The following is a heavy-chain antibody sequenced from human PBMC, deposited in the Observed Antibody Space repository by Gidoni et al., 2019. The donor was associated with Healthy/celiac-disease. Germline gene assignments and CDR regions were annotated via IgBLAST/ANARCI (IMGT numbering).Heavy chain of an antibody. CDR1: GYTFTSYG. Sequence: QVQLVQSGAEVKKTGASVQVSCKASGYTFTSYGISWVRQSPGQELEWMGWISAYNGNTDDAQKLHGRVTMTTDTSASTADVEMRSLRSDDTAVYYCARGGPGRRRGLVRAFDIWGQGTMVTVSS. J-gene: IGHJ3*02. CDR3: ARGGPGRRRGLVRAFDI. D-gene: IGHD6-6*01. V-gene: IGHV1-18*04. CDR2: ISAYNGNT.